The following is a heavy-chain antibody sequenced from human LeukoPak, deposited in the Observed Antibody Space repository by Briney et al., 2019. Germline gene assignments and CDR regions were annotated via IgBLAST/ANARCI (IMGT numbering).Heavy chain of an antibody. Sequence: PGGSLRLSCAASGFTFNSYGIHWVRQAPGKGLEWVAFIRFDGSNNYYADSVKGRFTISRDNSKNTLYLQMNSLRAEDTAVYYCARHIAAAGNWYYYYYYMDVWGKGTTVTISS. CDR1: GFTFNSYG. CDR2: IRFDGSNN. CDR3: ARHIAAAGNWYYYYYYMDV. V-gene: IGHV3-30*02. D-gene: IGHD6-13*01. J-gene: IGHJ6*03.